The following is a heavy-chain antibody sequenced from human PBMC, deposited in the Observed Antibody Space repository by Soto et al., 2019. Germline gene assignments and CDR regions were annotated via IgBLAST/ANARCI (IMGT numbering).Heavy chain of an antibody. CDR1: GFTFSSYG. V-gene: IGHV3-30*18. Sequence: GGSLRLSCAASGFTFSSYGMHWVRQAPGKGLEWVAVISYDGSNKYYADSVKGRFTISRDNSKNTLYLQMNSLRAEDTAVYYCAKGLAAAGPSLDAFDIWGQGTMVTVSS. J-gene: IGHJ3*02. D-gene: IGHD6-13*01. CDR3: AKGLAAAGPSLDAFDI. CDR2: ISYDGSNK.